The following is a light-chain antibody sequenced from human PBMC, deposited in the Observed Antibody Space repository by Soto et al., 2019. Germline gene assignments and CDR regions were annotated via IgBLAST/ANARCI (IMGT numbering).Light chain of an antibody. Sequence: QSVLTQVASVSGSPGQSITISCTGTSSDIGGRDFVSGYLQHPGKAPKLIIYNVNYRPSGVSDRFSGSKSGNTASLTISGLQADDEANYYCSSYTNTTTVIFGGGTKLTVL. CDR2: NVN. CDR3: SSYTNTTTVI. CDR1: SSDIGGRDF. J-gene: IGLJ2*01. V-gene: IGLV2-14*03.